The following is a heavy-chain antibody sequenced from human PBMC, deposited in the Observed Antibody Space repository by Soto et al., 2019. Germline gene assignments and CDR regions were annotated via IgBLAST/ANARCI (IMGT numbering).Heavy chain of an antibody. CDR2: ISGSGGST. D-gene: IGHD3-9*01. J-gene: IGHJ3*02. CDR1: GFTFSSYA. CDR3: AKLGIRYFDWAGDAFDI. Sequence: PGGSLRLSCAASGFTFSSYAMSWVRQASGKGLEWVSAISGSGGSTYYADSVKGRFTISRDNSKNTLYLQMNSLRAEDTAVYYCAKLGIRYFDWAGDAFDIWGQGTMVTVSS. V-gene: IGHV3-23*01.